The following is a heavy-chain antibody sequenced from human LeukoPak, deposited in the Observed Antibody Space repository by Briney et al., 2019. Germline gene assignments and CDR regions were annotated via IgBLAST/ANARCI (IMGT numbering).Heavy chain of an antibody. V-gene: IGHV4-4*07. CDR2: IYTSGST. Sequence: SETLSLTCTVSGGSISSYYWSWIRQPAGKGLEWIGRIYTSGSTNYNASLKSRVSMSVDTSKNQFSLKLSSVTAADTAVFYCARENSGSYREFDYWGQGTLATVSS. CDR1: GGSISSYY. CDR3: ARENSGSYREFDY. J-gene: IGHJ4*02. D-gene: IGHD1-26*01.